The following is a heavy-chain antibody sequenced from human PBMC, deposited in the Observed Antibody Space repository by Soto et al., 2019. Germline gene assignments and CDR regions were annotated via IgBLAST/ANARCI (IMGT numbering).Heavy chain of an antibody. CDR2: ISGSDGKT. CDR3: AKWSYLDY. CDR1: GFSFASFA. D-gene: IGHD3-3*01. V-gene: IGHV3-23*01. J-gene: IGHJ4*02. Sequence: RLSCTTSGFSFASFATTWVRQAPGKGLEWVATISGSDGKTYYADSVEGRFSISRDTSRNTLYLQMNSLRADDTAIYYCAKWSYLDYWGQGTRVTVSS.